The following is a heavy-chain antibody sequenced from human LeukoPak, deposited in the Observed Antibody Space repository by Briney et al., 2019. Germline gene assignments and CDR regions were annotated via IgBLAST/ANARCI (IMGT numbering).Heavy chain of an antibody. V-gene: IGHV4-59*08. D-gene: IGHD2-2*03. CDR1: GGSFSGYY. Sequence: PSETLSLTCAVYGGSFSGYYWSWIRQPPGKGLEWIGYIYYSGSTNYNPSLKSRVTISVDTSKNQFSLKLSSVTAADTAVYYCARHRRALDALDYWGQGTLVTVSS. J-gene: IGHJ4*02. CDR3: ARHRRALDALDY. CDR2: IYYSGST.